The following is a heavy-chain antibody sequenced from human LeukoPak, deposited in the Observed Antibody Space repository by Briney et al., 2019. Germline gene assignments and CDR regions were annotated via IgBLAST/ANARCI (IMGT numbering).Heavy chain of an antibody. D-gene: IGHD2-15*01. CDR1: GFTFSSYS. CDR2: ISSSSSYI. Sequence: GGAPRLSCAASGFTFSSYSMNWVRQAPGKGLEWVSSISSSSSYIYYADSVKGRFTSSRDNAKNSLYLQMNSLRAEDTAVYDCARDDGLVDWGQGTLVTVSS. J-gene: IGHJ4*02. V-gene: IGHV3-21*01. CDR3: ARDDGLVD.